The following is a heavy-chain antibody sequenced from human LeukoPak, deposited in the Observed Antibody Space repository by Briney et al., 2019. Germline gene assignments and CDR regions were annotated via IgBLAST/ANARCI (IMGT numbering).Heavy chain of an antibody. V-gene: IGHV3-23*01. D-gene: IGHD3-16*01. CDR1: GFTFSSYA. CDR2: INDNGAGT. Sequence: GSLRLSCAASGFTFSSYAMSWVRQAPGKGLKWVSTINDNGAGTYYADSVKGRSTISRDNSYNTVSLQMNSLRDEDTGVYYCAKGLRTGVGPYMGYHYYMDVWGKGATVTVSS. CDR3: AKGLRTGVGPYMGYHYYMDV. J-gene: IGHJ6*03.